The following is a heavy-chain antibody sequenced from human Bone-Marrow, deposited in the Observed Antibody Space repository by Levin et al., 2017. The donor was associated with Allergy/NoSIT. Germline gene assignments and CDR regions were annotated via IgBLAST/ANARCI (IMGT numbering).Heavy chain of an antibody. CDR1: GGSVRGENYY. CDR3: ARDHGDSSDAFAI. Sequence: PSETLSLTCSVSGGSVRGENYYWSWIRQPPGKRLEWIGYISYSGATTYSPSLESCATISLGASENHFSLRLSSLTAADTAVYYCARDHGDSSDAFAIWGQGTMVTVSS. J-gene: IGHJ3*02. V-gene: IGHV4-61*03. CDR2: ISYSGAT. D-gene: IGHD4-17*01.